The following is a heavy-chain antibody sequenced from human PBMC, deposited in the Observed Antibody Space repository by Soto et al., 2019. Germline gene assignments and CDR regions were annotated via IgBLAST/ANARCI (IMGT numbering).Heavy chain of an antibody. Sequence: EVQLLESGGGLVQPGGSLRLSCAASGFTFSSYAMSWVHQAPGKGLEWVSTISGSGGSTYYADSVKGRFSISRDNSKNTLYLQMNSLRAEDTAVYYCAKDQCSGGSCYRYFDYWGQGTLVTVSS. V-gene: IGHV3-23*01. CDR2: ISGSGGST. J-gene: IGHJ4*02. D-gene: IGHD2-15*01. CDR3: AKDQCSGGSCYRYFDY. CDR1: GFTFSSYA.